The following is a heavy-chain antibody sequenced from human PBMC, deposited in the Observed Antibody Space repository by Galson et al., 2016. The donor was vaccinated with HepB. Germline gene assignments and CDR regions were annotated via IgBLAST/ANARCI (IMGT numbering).Heavy chain of an antibody. CDR1: GFTFSNYC. V-gene: IGHV3-48*03. CDR3: AKRPRGYSGGWCDY. J-gene: IGHJ4*02. CDR2: SSNSASTI. Sequence: SLRLSCAASGFTFSNYCRRWVRQAPGKGLECVSDSSNSASTIYYADSLKGRFTISRDNATNSLYLQMNNLRAEDTALYYCAKRPRGYSGGWCDYWGQGTLVTVSS. D-gene: IGHD1-26*01.